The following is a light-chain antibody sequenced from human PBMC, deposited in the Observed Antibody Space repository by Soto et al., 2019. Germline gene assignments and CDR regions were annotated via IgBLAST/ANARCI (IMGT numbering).Light chain of an antibody. CDR3: QQSYSTPIT. CDR1: QSINRS. V-gene: IGKV1-39*01. Sequence: DIPMTQSPSSLSASVGDRVTITCRASQSINRSLNWYQQEPGKAPKPLIYAASSLQSGVPSRFSGSGSGTVFTLTISSLQPEDFATYYCQQSYSTPITFGQGTRLEIK. J-gene: IGKJ5*01. CDR2: AAS.